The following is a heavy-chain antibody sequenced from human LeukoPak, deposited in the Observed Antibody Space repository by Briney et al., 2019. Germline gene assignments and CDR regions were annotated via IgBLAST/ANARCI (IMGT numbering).Heavy chain of an antibody. CDR2: INPILGIA. CDR1: GGTFISYT. V-gene: IGHV1-69*04. D-gene: IGHD4-23*01. Sequence: GASVKVSCKACGGTFISYTISGVRQAPGKGREWMGRINPILGIANYVQKFQGRVTITADKSTSTAYLELSSLRSEDTAVYYCARDMGYGGNSNGAFDIWGQGTMVTVSS. CDR3: ARDMGYGGNSNGAFDI. J-gene: IGHJ3*02.